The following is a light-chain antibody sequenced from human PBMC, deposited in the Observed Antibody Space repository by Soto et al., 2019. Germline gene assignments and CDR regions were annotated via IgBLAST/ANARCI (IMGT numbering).Light chain of an antibody. CDR2: GAS. Sequence: EIVMTHSPSTLSVSPRERATRSWCARQRVSSNLAWYQQKTGQATRLLIYGASTRATGNPARFSGSGSGTEFTLTISSLQSEDFAVYYCQQYNKWPRTFGQGTKVDIK. CDR3: QQYNKWPRT. V-gene: IGKV3-15*01. CDR1: QRVSSN. J-gene: IGKJ1*01.